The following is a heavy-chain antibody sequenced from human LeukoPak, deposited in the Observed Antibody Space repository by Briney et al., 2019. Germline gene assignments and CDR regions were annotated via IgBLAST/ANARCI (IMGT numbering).Heavy chain of an antibody. J-gene: IGHJ4*02. Sequence: GGSLRLSCAASGYTFSDYYMSWIRQAPGKGLEWASYISSSGSTIYYADSVKGRFTISRDNAKNSLYLQMNSLRAEDTAVYYCARSEGSPSDYYFDYWGQGTLVTVSS. CDR1: GYTFSDYY. CDR2: ISSSGSTI. CDR3: ARSEGSPSDYYFDY. D-gene: IGHD2-15*01. V-gene: IGHV3-11*01.